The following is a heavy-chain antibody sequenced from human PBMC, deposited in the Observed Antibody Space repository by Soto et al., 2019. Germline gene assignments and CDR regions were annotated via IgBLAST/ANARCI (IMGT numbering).Heavy chain of an antibody. CDR3: ARGTGIWFGRLFVKDYFDY. D-gene: IGHD3-10*01. CDR2: INPNSGGT. Sequence: ASVKVSCKASGYTFTGYYMHWVRQAPGQGLEWMGWINPNSGGTNYAQKFQGWVTMTRDTSISTAYMELSRLRSDDTAVYYCARGTGIWFGRLFVKDYFDYWGQGTLVTVSS. CDR1: GYTFTGYY. J-gene: IGHJ4*02. V-gene: IGHV1-2*04.